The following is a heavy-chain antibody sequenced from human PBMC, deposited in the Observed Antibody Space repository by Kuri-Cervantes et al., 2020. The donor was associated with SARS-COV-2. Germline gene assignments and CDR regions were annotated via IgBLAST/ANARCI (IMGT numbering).Heavy chain of an antibody. CDR2: IDPSDSYT. Sequence: KVSCKGSGYSFTSYWISWVRQMPGKGLEWMGRIDPSDSYTNYSPSFQGHVTISADKSISTAYLQWSSLKASDTAMYYCARHDKDSSGYRTGWFDPWGQGTLVTVSS. CDR3: ARHDKDSSGYRTGWFDP. D-gene: IGHD3-22*01. J-gene: IGHJ5*02. V-gene: IGHV5-10-1*01. CDR1: GYSFTSYW.